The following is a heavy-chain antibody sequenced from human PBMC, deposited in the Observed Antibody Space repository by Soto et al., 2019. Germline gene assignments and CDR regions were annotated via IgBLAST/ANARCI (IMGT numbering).Heavy chain of an antibody. J-gene: IGHJ4*02. Sequence: GGSLRLSCAASGFTFSSYWMHWVRQAPGKGLVWVSSISRSGDGPYYADSVEGRFTISRDNSQNTLFLLMNSLRADDTTLYYCAKNYFFDSWGQGAPVTVSS. CDR1: GFTFSSYW. V-gene: IGHV3-23*01. CDR2: ISRSGDGP. CDR3: AKNYFFDS.